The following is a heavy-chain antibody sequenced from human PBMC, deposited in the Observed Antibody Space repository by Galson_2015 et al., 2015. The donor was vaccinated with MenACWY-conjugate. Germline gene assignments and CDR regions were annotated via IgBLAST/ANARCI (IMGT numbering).Heavy chain of an antibody. CDR1: GFTFNNYA. V-gene: IGHV3-23*01. J-gene: IGHJ3*01. CDR2: ISTGGSST. Sequence: SLRLSCAASGFTFNNYAMSWVRQAPGKGLEWVAAISTGGSSTYYADSVRGRFTISRDNSKNTLSLQMNSLRVEDTAMYYCVKGRSPSGHSGSWFSGADAFDSWGRGTVVTVSS. CDR3: VKGRSPSGHSGSWFSGADAFDS. D-gene: IGHD6-13*01.